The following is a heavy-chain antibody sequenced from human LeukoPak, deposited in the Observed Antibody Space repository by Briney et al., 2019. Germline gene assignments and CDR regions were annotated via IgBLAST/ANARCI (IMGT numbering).Heavy chain of an antibody. V-gene: IGHV3-30*03. CDR2: IPYDGNNQ. D-gene: IGHD5-12*01. J-gene: IGHJ4*02. CDR1: GFTFSTYG. Sequence: GGSLRLSCAASGFTFSTYGMHWVRQAPGKGLEWVAFIPYDGNNQYYADSVKGRFTISRDISKNTLYLQMYSLRAEDTAVYYCARAPRTGYSGYDWEDYWGQGTLVTVSS. CDR3: ARAPRTGYSGYDWEDY.